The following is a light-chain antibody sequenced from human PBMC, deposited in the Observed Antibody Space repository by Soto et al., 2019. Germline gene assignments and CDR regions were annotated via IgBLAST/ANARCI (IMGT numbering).Light chain of an antibody. CDR2: GAS. Sequence: EIVMTQSPATLSVSPGERATLSCRASQNIITKLAWYQQQPGQAPRLLIYGASTRATGIPVRFSGSGYGTEFTLTITSLQSEDAVVSYCEEYNNWHPFTFGGGTKVEIK. J-gene: IGKJ4*01. CDR1: QNIITK. V-gene: IGKV3-15*01. CDR3: EEYNNWHPFT.